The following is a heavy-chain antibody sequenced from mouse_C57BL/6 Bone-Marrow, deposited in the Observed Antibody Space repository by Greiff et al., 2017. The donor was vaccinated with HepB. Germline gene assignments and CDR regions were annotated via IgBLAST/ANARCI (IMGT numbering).Heavy chain of an antibody. J-gene: IGHJ3*01. D-gene: IGHD1-1*01. V-gene: IGHV5-9-1*02. CDR2: ISSGGDYI. Sequence: EVQGVESGEGLVKPGGSLKLSCAASGFTFSSYAMSWVRQTPEKRLEWVAYISSGGDYIYYADTVKGRFTISRDNARNTLYLQMSSLKSEDTAMYYCTREEGLITTVEDSAYWGQGTLVTVSA. CDR3: TREEGLITTVEDSAY. CDR1: GFTFSSYA.